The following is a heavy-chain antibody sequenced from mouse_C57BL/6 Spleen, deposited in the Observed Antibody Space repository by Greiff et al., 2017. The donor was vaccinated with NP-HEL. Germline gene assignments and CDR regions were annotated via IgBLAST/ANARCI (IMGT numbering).Heavy chain of an antibody. CDR2: ISSGGSYT. J-gene: IGHJ2*01. CDR3: ARQGSYYYGSSYDY. D-gene: IGHD1-1*01. Sequence: EVQLVESGGDLVKPGGSLKLSCAASGFTFSSYGMSWVRQTPDKRLEWVATISSGGSYTYYPDSVKGRFTISRDNAKNTLYLQMSSLKSEDTAMYYCARQGSYYYGSSYDYWGQGTTLTVSS. CDR1: GFTFSSYG. V-gene: IGHV5-6*01.